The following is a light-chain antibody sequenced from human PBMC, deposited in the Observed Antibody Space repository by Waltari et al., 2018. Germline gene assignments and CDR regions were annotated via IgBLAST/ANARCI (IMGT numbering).Light chain of an antibody. J-gene: IGLJ2*01. CDR2: AVS. CDR1: SSDVGNYKR. CDR3: SSYAGSSKGV. Sequence: QSALTQPASVSGSPGQSITISCTGTSSDVGNYKRVSWYQQHPGKAPKLMIYAVSKRPSWVSDRFSGSKSGDMASLTISGLQPDDEAEYFCSSYAGSSKGVFGGGTKVTVL. V-gene: IGLV2-23*02.